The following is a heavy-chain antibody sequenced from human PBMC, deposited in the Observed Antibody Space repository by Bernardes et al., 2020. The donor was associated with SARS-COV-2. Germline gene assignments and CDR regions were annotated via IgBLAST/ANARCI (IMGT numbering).Heavy chain of an antibody. J-gene: IGHJ4*02. CDR3: AKHPGCGDNCYYYFDY. CDR1: GFTFSSYA. CDR2: ISGSGGST. Sequence: GGSLRLSCAASGFTFSSYAMSWVRQAPGKGLECVSAISGSGGSTYYADSVKGRFTISRDNSKNTLYLQMNSLRAEDTAVYYCAKHPGCGDNCYYYFDYWGPGTLVTVSS. V-gene: IGHV3-23*01. D-gene: IGHD2-15*01.